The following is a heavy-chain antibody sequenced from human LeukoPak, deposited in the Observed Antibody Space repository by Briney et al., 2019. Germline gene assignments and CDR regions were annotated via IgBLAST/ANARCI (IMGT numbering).Heavy chain of an antibody. CDR3: ARAARTYYYDSSGYSHGMDV. Sequence: GGSLRLSCAASGFTVSSNYMSWVRQAPGKGLEWVSVIYSGGSAYYADSVKGGFTISRDNSKNTLYLQMNSLRAEDTAVYYCARAARTYYYDSSGYSHGMDVWGQGTTVTVSS. J-gene: IGHJ6*02. V-gene: IGHV3-66*01. CDR2: IYSGGSA. D-gene: IGHD3-22*01. CDR1: GFTVSSNY.